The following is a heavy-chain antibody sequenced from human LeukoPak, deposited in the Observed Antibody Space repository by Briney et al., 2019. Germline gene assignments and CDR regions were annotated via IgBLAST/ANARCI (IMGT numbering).Heavy chain of an antibody. Sequence: GGSLRLSCAASGFTFSSYAMSWVRQAPGKGWEWVPAISGSGGSTYYADPVKGRFTISRDNSKNTLYLQMNSLRAEDTAVYYCAKNSNYYYYYYMDVWGKGTTVTVSS. D-gene: IGHD5-18*01. CDR2: ISGSGGST. V-gene: IGHV3-23*01. CDR3: AKNSNYYYYYYMDV. CDR1: GFTFSSYA. J-gene: IGHJ6*03.